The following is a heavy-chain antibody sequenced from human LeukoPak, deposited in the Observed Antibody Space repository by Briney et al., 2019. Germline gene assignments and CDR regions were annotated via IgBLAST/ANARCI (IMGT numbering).Heavy chain of an antibody. J-gene: IGHJ5*02. CDR1: GGFISSGAYY. V-gene: IGHV4-30-4*01. CDR3: ARGSSSSGWFDP. D-gene: IGHD6-6*01. CDR2: IYYSGST. Sequence: PSETLSLTSTVYGGFISSGAYYWSWIRQPPGTGLEWTGYIYYSGSTYYNPSLKSRVTISVDTSKNQFSLKLSSVTAADTAVYYCARGSSSSGWFDPWGQETLVTVSS.